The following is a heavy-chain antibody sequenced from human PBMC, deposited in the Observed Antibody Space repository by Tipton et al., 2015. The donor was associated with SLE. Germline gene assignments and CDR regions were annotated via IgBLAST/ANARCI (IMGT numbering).Heavy chain of an antibody. CDR2: IYYSGST. D-gene: IGHD1-26*01. CDR3: ARDDGAGPYYYGMDV. J-gene: IGHJ6*02. Sequence: TLSLTCTVPGGSISSGGYYWSWIRQHPGKGLEWIGYIYYSGSTYYNPSLKSRVTMSVDTSKNHFSLKLTSVIAADTAVYYCARDDGAGPYYYGMDVWGQGTTVTVSS. V-gene: IGHV4-31*03. CDR1: GGSISSGGYY.